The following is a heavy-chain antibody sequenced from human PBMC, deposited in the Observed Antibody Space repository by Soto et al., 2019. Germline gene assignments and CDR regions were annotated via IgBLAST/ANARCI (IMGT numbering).Heavy chain of an antibody. CDR3: ARETIGAAGGGPDY. D-gene: IGHD6-13*01. J-gene: IGHJ4*01. V-gene: IGHV4-59*01. CDR1: GGSISSYY. Sequence: SETLSLTCTVSGGSISSYYWSWIRQPPGKGLEWIGYIYYSGSTNYNPSLKSRVTISIDTSQNQFSLKLSSVTAADTAVYYCARETIGAAGGGPDYWGHGTLVTVSS. CDR2: IYYSGST.